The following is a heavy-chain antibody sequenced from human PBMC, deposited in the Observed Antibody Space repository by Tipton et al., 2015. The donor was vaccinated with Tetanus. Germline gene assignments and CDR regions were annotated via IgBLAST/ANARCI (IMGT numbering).Heavy chain of an antibody. CDR3: ARDRIVVVPAARCMDV. CDR1: GFNFGTFW. Sequence: GSLRLSCAASGFNFGTFWMTWVRQTPGKGLEGVAKIKYDGSEEYYVDSVKGRFTISRDNAKNSLYLQMNSLRAEDTAVYYCARDRIVVVPAARCMDVWGQGTTVTVS. V-gene: IGHV3-7*01. CDR2: IKYDGSEE. D-gene: IGHD2-2*01. J-gene: IGHJ6*02.